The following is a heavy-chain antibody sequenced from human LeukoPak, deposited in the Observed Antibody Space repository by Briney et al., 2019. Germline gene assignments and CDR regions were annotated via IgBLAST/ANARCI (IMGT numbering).Heavy chain of an antibody. V-gene: IGHV4-59*08. CDR3: ARLEYYDSSGHIDY. Sequence: SETLSLTCTVSGGSISSYYWSWIRQPPGKGLEWIGYIYYSGSTNSNPSLKSRVTISVDTSKNQFSLKLSSVTAADTAVYYCARLEYYDSSGHIDYWGQGTLVTVSS. CDR1: GGSISSYY. CDR2: IYYSGST. D-gene: IGHD3-22*01. J-gene: IGHJ4*02.